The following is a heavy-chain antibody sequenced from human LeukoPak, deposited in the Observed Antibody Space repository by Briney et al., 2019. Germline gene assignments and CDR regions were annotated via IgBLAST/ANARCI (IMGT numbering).Heavy chain of an antibody. V-gene: IGHV3-30*03. CDR2: ISYDGSNK. Sequence: GRSLRLSCAASGFTFSSYGMHWVRQAPGKGLEWVAVISYDGSNKYYADSVKGRFTISRDNSKNTLYLQMNSLRAEDTAVYYCAREMGGWKDYWGQGTLVTVSS. D-gene: IGHD6-19*01. CDR1: GFTFSSYG. CDR3: AREMGGWKDY. J-gene: IGHJ4*02.